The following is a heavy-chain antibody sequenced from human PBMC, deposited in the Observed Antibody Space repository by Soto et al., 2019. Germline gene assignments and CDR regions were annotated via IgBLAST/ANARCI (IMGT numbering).Heavy chain of an antibody. J-gene: IGHJ6*02. Sequence: ASVKVSCKASGYTFTGYYMHWVRQAPGQGLEWMGWINPNSGGTNYAQKFQGRITMTRYTSISTAYMELSRLKSDDTAVYYCSSLVPAAKPIGNDVWGQGTTVTVSS. CDR1: GYTFTGYY. D-gene: IGHD2-2*01. CDR3: SSLVPAAKPIGNDV. CDR2: INPNSGGT. V-gene: IGHV1-2*02.